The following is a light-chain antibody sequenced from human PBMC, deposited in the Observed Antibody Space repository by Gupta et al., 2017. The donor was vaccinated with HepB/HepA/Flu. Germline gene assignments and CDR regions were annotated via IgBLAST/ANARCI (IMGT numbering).Light chain of an antibody. J-gene: IGLJ2*01. CDR2: NTY. CDR3: SAWDDTVNGRV. CDR1: NSNLGVST. V-gene: IGLV1-44*01. Sequence: QSVLTQPPSASVTPGQRVTISCSGGNSNLGVSTVNWYQQLPGTAPKLLIYNTYQRPSVVPDRFSGSKSDTSASLPISGLQSEDEADDYCSAWDDTVNGRVFGGGTKLTVL.